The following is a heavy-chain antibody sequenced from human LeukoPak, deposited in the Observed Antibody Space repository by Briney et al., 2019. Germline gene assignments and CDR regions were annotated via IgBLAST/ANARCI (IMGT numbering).Heavy chain of an antibody. J-gene: IGHJ4*02. CDR3: AGWFGELLSIFTY. V-gene: IGHV4-38-2*01. CDR2: IYHSGST. CDR1: GYPIRSGYY. D-gene: IGHD3-10*01. Sequence: SETLSLTCAVSGYPIRSGYYWGWIWQPPGKGLEWIGSIYHSGSTYYNPSLKSRVTISVDTSKNQFSLKLRSVTAADTAVYYCAGWFGELLSIFTYWGQGALVTVSS.